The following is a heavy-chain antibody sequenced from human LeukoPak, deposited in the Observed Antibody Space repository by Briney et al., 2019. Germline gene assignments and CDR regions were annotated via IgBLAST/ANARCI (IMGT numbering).Heavy chain of an antibody. Sequence: SETLSLTCTASGGSISTYYWSWIRQSPGKGLEWIGHIYYSGSTNYNPSLKSRVTISVDTSKNQFSLKLSSVTAADTAVYYCARLSIYYGMDVWGQGTTVTVSS. CDR2: IYYSGST. CDR3: ARLSIYYGMDV. J-gene: IGHJ6*02. CDR1: GGSISTYY. V-gene: IGHV4-59*08.